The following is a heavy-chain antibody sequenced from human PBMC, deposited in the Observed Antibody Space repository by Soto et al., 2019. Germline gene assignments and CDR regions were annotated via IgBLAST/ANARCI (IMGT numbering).Heavy chain of an antibody. CDR3: ARVTSIVVKELDP. Sequence: QVQLVQSGAEVQKPGSSVKVSCTASGGTFSSHEISWVRQAPGQGLEWMGGIIPIVGTANCAQKFQGRVTITADESTSTAYMELSSLRSEDTAVYYCARVTSIVVKELDPCGQGTLVTVSS. D-gene: IGHD3-22*01. J-gene: IGHJ5*02. V-gene: IGHV1-69*01. CDR1: GGTFSSHE. CDR2: IIPIVGTA.